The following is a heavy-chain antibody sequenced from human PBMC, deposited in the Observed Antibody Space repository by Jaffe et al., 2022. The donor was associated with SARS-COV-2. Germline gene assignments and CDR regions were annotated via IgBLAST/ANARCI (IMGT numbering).Heavy chain of an antibody. D-gene: IGHD6-19*01. CDR1: GYTFTSYA. Sequence: QVQLVQSGAEVKKPGASVKVSCKASGYTFTSYAMHWVRQAPGQRLEWMGWINAGNGNTKYSQKFQGRVTITRDTSASTAYMELSSLRSEDTAVYYCARGVRFQWLAGPNNWFDPWGQGTLVTVSS. CDR3: ARGVRFQWLAGPNNWFDP. J-gene: IGHJ5*02. V-gene: IGHV1-3*01. CDR2: INAGNGNT.